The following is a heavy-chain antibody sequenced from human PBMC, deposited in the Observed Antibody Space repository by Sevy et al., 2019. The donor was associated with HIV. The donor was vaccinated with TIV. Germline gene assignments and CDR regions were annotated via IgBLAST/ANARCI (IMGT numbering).Heavy chain of an antibody. D-gene: IGHD7-27*01. CDR1: GFSFSDYY. CDR2: ISGISTYT. V-gene: IGHV3-11*06. Sequence: GGSLRLSCAASGFSFSDYYVSWIRQAPGKGLEWVSYISGISTYTNYADSVKGRFTISRDIAKNSMYLQLNSLRAEDTAVYYCARRAGNWDYFDYWGQGTLVTVSS. J-gene: IGHJ4*02. CDR3: ARRAGNWDYFDY.